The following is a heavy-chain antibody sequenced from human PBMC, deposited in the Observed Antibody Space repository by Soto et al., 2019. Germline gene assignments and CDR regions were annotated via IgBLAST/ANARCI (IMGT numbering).Heavy chain of an antibody. CDR1: GFTVSSNY. CDR2: IYSGGST. J-gene: IGHJ4*02. Sequence: GGSLRLSCAASGFTVSSNYMSWVRQAPGKGLEWVSVIYSGGSTYYADSVKGRFTISRDSSKNTLYLQMNSLRAEDTAVYYCARTPREDLYFDYWGQGTLVTVSS. CDR3: ARTPREDLYFDY. V-gene: IGHV3-53*01.